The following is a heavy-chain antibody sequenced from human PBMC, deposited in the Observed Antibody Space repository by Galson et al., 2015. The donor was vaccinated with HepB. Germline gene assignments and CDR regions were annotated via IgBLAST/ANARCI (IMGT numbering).Heavy chain of an antibody. CDR1: GYSFTSYW. Sequence: QSGAEVKKPGESLKISCKGSGYSFTSYWIGWVRQMPGKGLEWMGIIYPGDSDTRYSPSFQGQVTISADKSISTAYLQWSSLKASDTAMYYCARHALEYNIFGVVKYYYGMDVWGQGTTVTVSS. V-gene: IGHV5-51*01. CDR2: IYPGDSDT. J-gene: IGHJ6*02. CDR3: ARHALEYNIFGVVKYYYGMDV. D-gene: IGHD3-3*02.